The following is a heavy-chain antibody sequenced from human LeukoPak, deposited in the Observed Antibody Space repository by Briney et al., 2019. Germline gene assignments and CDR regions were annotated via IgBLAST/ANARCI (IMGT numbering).Heavy chain of an antibody. D-gene: IGHD1-26*01. J-gene: IGHJ4*02. CDR1: GFTFTSYN. CDR3: ARVRVGGATFDY. Sequence: GSLRLSCAASGFTFTSYNMNWVRQAPGKGLEWVSSITSSSSYIYYADSVKGRFTISRDNAKNSLYLQMDSLRVEDTAVYYCARVRVGGATFDYWGQGTLVTVSS. CDR2: ITSSSSYI. V-gene: IGHV3-21*06.